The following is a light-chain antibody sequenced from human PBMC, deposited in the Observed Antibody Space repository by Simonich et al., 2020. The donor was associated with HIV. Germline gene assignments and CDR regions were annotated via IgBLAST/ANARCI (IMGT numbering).Light chain of an antibody. CDR1: QSISSY. Sequence: DIQMTQSPSSLSASVGDRVTVSCRASQSISSYLNWYQQKPGKAPKLLIYAASSLQRGVPSRVSGSASGTDFTLTISSLQAEDFATYYCQQSYRTPRTFGQGTKLEIK. CDR3: QQSYRTPRT. CDR2: AAS. V-gene: IGKV1-39*01. J-gene: IGKJ2*01.